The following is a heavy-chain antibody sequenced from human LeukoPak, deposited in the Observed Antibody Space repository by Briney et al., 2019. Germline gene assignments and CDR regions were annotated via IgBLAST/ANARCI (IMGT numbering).Heavy chain of an antibody. CDR3: AKRIQSAMATGY. CDR1: GFTFSSYW. J-gene: IGHJ4*02. V-gene: IGHV3-74*01. D-gene: IGHD5-18*01. CDR2: INSDGSST. Sequence: GGSLRLSCAASGFTFSSYWMHWVRQAPGKGLVWVSRINSDGSSTSYADSVKGRFTISRDNSKNTLYLQMNSLRAEDTAVYYCAKRIQSAMATGYWGQGTLVTVSS.